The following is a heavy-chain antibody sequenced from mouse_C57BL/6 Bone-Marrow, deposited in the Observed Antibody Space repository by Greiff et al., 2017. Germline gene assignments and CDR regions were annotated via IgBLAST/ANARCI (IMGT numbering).Heavy chain of an antibody. CDR3: AREDGWVAFWYFDV. D-gene: IGHD1-1*02. J-gene: IGHJ1*03. Sequence: VQLQQSGPVLVKPGPSVKISCKASGFTFTDYYMHWVKQSPGQSLEWIGLVYPYNGGTSYNQKFKGKATLTVDTSSSTAYMQLNSLTSEDSAVYDCAREDGWVAFWYFDVWGTGTTVTVSA. CDR2: VYPYNGGT. V-gene: IGHV1-36*01. CDR1: GFTFTDYY.